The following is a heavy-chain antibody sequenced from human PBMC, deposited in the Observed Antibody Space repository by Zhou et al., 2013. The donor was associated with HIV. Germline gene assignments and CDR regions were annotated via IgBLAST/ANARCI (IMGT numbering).Heavy chain of an antibody. CDR3: ARDKDYVWGSYRYTHFDY. V-gene: IGHV1-2*02. Sequence: QVQLVQSGAEVKKPGASVKVSCKASGYTFTGYFMHWVRQAPGQGLEWMGWVNPNSGDTNYAQKFQGRVTMTRDTSISTVYMEVNRLRSDDTAVYYCARDKDYVWGSYRYTHFDYWGQGTLVTVSS. CDR2: VNPNSGDT. CDR1: GYTFTGYF. J-gene: IGHJ4*02. D-gene: IGHD3-16*02.